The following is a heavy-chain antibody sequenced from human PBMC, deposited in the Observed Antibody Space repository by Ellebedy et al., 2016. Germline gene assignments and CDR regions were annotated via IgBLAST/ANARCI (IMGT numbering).Heavy chain of an antibody. CDR3: ARAPLISVPYFDS. J-gene: IGHJ4*02. Sequence: GESLKISXAASDFSLRTYVMHWVRQAPGKGLEWVSSIRSDGTTQQYTDSVKGRFSISRDNSRDTLYLHMSSLSPEDTAVYYCARAPLISVPYFDSWGRGTSVIVSS. CDR1: DFSLRTYV. V-gene: IGHV3-30*12. CDR2: IRSDGTTQ. D-gene: IGHD5/OR15-5a*01.